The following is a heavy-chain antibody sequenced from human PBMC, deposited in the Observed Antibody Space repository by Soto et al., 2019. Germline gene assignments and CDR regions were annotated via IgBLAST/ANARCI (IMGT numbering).Heavy chain of an antibody. J-gene: IGHJ4*02. CDR2: ISAYNRNT. CDR1: GYTFTSYG. V-gene: IGHV1-18*01. D-gene: IGHD6-13*01. CDR3: ARDPGLDTAAAGNFDY. Sequence: QVQLVQSGAEVKKPGASVKVSCKASGYTFTSYGISWVRQAPGHGLEWMGWISAYNRNTNYAQKLQVRVTMTTDTATSTAYMELRSLRSDDTAVYYCARDPGLDTAAAGNFDYWGQGTLVTVSS.